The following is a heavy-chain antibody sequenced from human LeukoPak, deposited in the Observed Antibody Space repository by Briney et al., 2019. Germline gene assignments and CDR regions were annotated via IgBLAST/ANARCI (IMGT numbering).Heavy chain of an antibody. D-gene: IGHD3-22*01. CDR1: GVTFSSYA. CDR2: ISYDGSNK. CDR3: ARGRSGHYYPN. Sequence: GGSLRLSCAASGVTFSSYAMHWVRQAPGKGLEWVAVISYDGSNKYYADSVKGRFTISRDNSKNTLYLQMNSLRAEDTAVYYCARGRSGHYYPNWGQGTLVTVSS. J-gene: IGHJ4*02. V-gene: IGHV3-30-3*01.